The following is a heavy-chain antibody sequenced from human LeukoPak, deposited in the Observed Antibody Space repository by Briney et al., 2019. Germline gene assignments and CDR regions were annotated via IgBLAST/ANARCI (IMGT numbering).Heavy chain of an antibody. J-gene: IGHJ4*02. CDR1: GFTFSSYW. CDR2: IKQDGSEK. D-gene: IGHD3-9*01. V-gene: IGHV3-7*01. CDR3: ATTRRDWVYFDY. Sequence: GGSLRLSCAASGFTFSSYWMTWVRQAPGKGLEWVANIKQDGSEKYYVDSVKGRFTISRDNAKNSVYLQMNSLRAEDTAVYYCATTRRDWVYFDYWGQGTPVTVPS.